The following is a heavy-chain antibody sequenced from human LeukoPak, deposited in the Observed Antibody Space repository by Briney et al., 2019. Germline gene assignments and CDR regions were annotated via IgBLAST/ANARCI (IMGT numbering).Heavy chain of an antibody. CDR2: ISGGGGNT. CDR3: AKSDYYDSSGHPSSFDY. D-gene: IGHD3-22*01. V-gene: IGHV3-23*01. J-gene: IGHJ4*02. Sequence: GGSLRLSCAASGFTFRFYAISWVRQAPGKGLEWVSAISGGGGNTYYADSAKGRFTNSRDNSKNTLYLQMNSLRVEDTAIYYCAKSDYYDSSGHPSSFDYWGQGTLVTVSS. CDR1: GFTFRFYA.